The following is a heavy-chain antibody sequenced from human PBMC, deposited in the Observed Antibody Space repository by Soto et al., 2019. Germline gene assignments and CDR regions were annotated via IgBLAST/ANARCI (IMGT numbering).Heavy chain of an antibody. CDR2: ISSSGSTI. CDR1: GFTFSSYE. CDR3: AKIRGYCSSGSCYKRAVFDY. V-gene: IGHV3-48*03. Sequence: GGSLRLSCAASGFTFSSYEMNWVRQAPGKGLEWVSYISSSGSTIYYAGSVKGRFTISRDNAKNSLYLQMNSLRVEDTAIYYCAKIRGYCSSGSCYKRAVFDYWGQGTLVTVSS. D-gene: IGHD2-2*02. J-gene: IGHJ4*02.